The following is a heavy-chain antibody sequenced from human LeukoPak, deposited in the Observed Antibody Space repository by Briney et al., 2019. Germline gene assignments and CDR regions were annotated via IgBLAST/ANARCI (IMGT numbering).Heavy chain of an antibody. CDR2: IYYSGST. V-gene: IGHV4-31*03. CDR3: ARWGRRYGMDV. D-gene: IGHD7-27*01. J-gene: IGHJ6*02. CDR1: GGSISSGGYY. Sequence: SYTLSLTCTVSGGSISSGGYYWSWIRQHPGKGLEWIGYIYYSGSTYYNPSLKSRVTISVDTSKNQFSLKLSSVTAADTAVYYCARWGRRYGMDVWGQGTTVTVSS.